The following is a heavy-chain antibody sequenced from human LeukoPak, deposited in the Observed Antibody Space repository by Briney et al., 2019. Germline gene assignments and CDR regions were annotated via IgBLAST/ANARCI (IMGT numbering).Heavy chain of an antibody. Sequence: SGPTLVIPTQTLTLTCTLSVFSLYSSGAGVGWIRQPPGNALEWLAVIYWDDDKRYNPSLRSRLTMSKDAPRNQVFLVVANMDPVDTATYYCAHRRPGHLTGWDNCYFDNWGPGTLVTVSS. CDR1: VFSLYSSGAG. V-gene: IGHV2-5*02. J-gene: IGHJ4*03. CDR2: IYWDDDK. D-gene: IGHD1/OR15-1a*01. CDR3: AHRRPGHLTGWDNCYFDN.